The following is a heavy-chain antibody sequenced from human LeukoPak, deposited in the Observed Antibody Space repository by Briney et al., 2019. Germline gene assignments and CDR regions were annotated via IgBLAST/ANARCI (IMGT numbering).Heavy chain of an antibody. CDR1: GGSISSGDYY. CDR3: ARPCGDYYDAFDI. V-gene: IGHV4-30-4*01. D-gene: IGHD4-17*01. CDR2: IYYSGST. J-gene: IGHJ3*02. Sequence: SETLSLTCTVSGGSISSGDYYWSWIRQPPGKGLEWIGYIYYSGSTYYNPSLKSRVTISVDMSKNQFSLKLSSVTAADTAVYYCARPCGDYYDAFDIWGQGTMVTVSS.